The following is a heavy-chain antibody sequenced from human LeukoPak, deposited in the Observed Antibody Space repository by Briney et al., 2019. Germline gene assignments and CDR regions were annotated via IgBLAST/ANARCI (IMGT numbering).Heavy chain of an antibody. Sequence: SETLSLTCAVSGGSISSYYWSWIRQPPGKGLEWIGYIYKTGNTNYNPSLKSRVTISVDTSKNQFSLKLSSVTAADTAMYYCASRTYVDRPEYWGLGTLVTVSS. CDR3: ASRTYVDRPEY. V-gene: IGHV4-59*01. CDR1: GGSISSYY. J-gene: IGHJ4*02. CDR2: IYKTGNT. D-gene: IGHD5-12*01.